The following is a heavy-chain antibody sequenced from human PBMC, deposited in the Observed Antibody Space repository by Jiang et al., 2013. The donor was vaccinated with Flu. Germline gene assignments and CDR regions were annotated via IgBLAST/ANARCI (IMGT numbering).Heavy chain of an antibody. CDR3: TGTRQLKGVYYYYGMDV. CDR1: GFTFSGSA. D-gene: IGHD2-2*01. CDR2: IRSKANSYAT. Sequence: QLVESGGGLVQPGGSLKLSCAASGFTFSGSAMHWVRQASGKGLECVGRIRSKANSYATAYAASVKGRFTISRDDSKNTAYLQMNSLKTEDTAVYYCTGTRQLKGVYYYYGMDVWGKGTTVTVSS. J-gene: IGHJ6*04. V-gene: IGHV3-73*01.